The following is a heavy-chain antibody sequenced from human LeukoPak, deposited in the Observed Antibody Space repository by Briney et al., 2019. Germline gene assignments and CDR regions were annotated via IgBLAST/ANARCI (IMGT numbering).Heavy chain of an antibody. Sequence: ASVKVSCKASGYTFTSYGISWVRQAPRQGLEWMGWISAYNGNTNYAQKLQGRVTMTTDTSTSTAYMELRSLRSDDTAVYYCARDSYCINGVCYLDYWGQGTLVTVSS. CDR1: GYTFTSYG. J-gene: IGHJ4*02. CDR2: ISAYNGNT. CDR3: ARDSYCINGVCYLDY. D-gene: IGHD2-8*01. V-gene: IGHV1-18*01.